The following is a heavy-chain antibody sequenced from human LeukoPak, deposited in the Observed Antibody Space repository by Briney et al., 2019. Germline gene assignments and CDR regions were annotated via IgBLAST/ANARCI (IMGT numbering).Heavy chain of an antibody. CDR2: INHSGST. V-gene: IGHV4-34*01. J-gene: IGHJ3*02. Sequence: PSETLSLTCAVYGGSFSGYYWSWIRQPPGKGLEWIGEINHSGSTNYNPSLKSRVTISVDTSKNQFSLKLSSVTAADTAVYYCARGPGGQQLKAFDIWGQGTMVTVSS. CDR1: GGSFSGYY. CDR3: ARGPGGQQLKAFDI. D-gene: IGHD6-13*01.